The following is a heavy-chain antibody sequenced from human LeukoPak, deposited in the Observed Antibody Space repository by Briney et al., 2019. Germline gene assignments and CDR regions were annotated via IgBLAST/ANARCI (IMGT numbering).Heavy chain of an antibody. D-gene: IGHD1-26*01. Sequence: GASVKVSCKASGYTFTSYGISWVRQAPGQGLEWMGWISAYNGNTNYAQKLQGRVTMTTDTSTSTAYMELRSLRSDDTAVYYCAHIVGATWGPRWFDPWGQGTLVTVSS. CDR2: ISAYNGNT. V-gene: IGHV1-18*01. CDR1: GYTFTSYG. J-gene: IGHJ5*02. CDR3: AHIVGATWGPRWFDP.